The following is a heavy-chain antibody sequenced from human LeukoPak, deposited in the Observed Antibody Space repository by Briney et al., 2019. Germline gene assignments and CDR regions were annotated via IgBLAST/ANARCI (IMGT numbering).Heavy chain of an antibody. D-gene: IGHD3-22*01. Sequence: PSETLSLTCAVYGGSFSGYYWSWIRQPPGKGLEWIGEINHSGSTNYNPSLKSRVTISVDTSKNQFSLKLSSVTAADAAVYYCARVAAYGYDSNGYLKPYPPFRPYYFDYWGQGTLVTVSS. J-gene: IGHJ4*02. CDR1: GGSFSGYY. CDR2: INHSGST. V-gene: IGHV4-34*01. CDR3: ARVAAYGYDSNGYLKPYPPFRPYYFDY.